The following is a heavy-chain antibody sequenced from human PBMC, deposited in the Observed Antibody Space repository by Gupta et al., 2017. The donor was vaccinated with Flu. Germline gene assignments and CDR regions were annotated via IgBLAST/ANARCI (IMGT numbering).Heavy chain of an antibody. CDR1: YG. CDR3: AKGAESFWTGPPRDY. J-gene: IGHJ4*02. D-gene: IGHD3-3*01. V-gene: IGHV3-30*18. Sequence: YGIHWVRQAPGKGLEWVAIMSYDGQNKYYADSVKGRFTISRDNPKNTIYLQMNSLRAEDTAMYYCAKGAESFWTGPPRDYWGQGTLVTVSS. CDR2: MSYDGQNK.